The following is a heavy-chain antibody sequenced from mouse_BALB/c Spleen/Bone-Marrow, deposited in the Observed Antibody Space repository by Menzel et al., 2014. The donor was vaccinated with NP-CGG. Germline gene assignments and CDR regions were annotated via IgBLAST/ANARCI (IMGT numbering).Heavy chain of an antibody. CDR2: INPDSSTI. CDR1: GFDFSRYW. J-gene: IGHJ2*01. CDR3: ARLLYYGYFDS. D-gene: IGHD1-1*01. V-gene: IGHV4-1*02. Sequence: DVMLVESGGGLVQPGRSLKLSCAASGFDFSRYWMSWVRQAPGKGLEWIGEINPDSSTINYTPSLKDKFIISRDNAKNTLHLQMSKVRSEDTALHYCARLLYYGYFDSWGQGTTLTVSS.